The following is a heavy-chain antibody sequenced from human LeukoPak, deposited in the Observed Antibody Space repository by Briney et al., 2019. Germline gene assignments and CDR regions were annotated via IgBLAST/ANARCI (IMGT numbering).Heavy chain of an antibody. D-gene: IGHD6-25*01. CDR1: GFTFSSYG. J-gene: IGHJ6*03. Sequence: GRSLRLSCAASGFTFSSYGMHWVRQAPGKGLEWVAVIWYGGSKKYYADSVKGRFTISRDNSKNTLYLQMNSLRAEDTAVYYCAKGGSEGYMDVWGKGTTVTVSS. CDR3: AKGGSEGYMDV. CDR2: IWYGGSKK. V-gene: IGHV3-30*18.